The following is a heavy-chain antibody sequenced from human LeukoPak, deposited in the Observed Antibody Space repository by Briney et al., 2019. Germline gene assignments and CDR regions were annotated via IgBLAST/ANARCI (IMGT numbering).Heavy chain of an antibody. CDR2: TYYSGST. CDR3: ARDREDYYGSGSQTYFDY. Sequence: SETLSLTCTVSGGSISSYYWSWIRQPPGKGLEWIGYTYYSGSTNYNPSLKSRVTISVDTSKNQFSLKLSSVTAADTAVHYCARDREDYYGSGSQTYFDYWGQGTLVTVSS. J-gene: IGHJ4*02. CDR1: GGSISSYY. V-gene: IGHV4-59*01. D-gene: IGHD3-10*01.